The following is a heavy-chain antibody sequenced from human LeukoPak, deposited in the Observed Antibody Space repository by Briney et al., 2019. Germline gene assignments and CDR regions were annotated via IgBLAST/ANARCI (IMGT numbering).Heavy chain of an antibody. J-gene: IGHJ4*02. Sequence: ASVKVSCKASGYTFTSYYMHWVRQAPGQGLEWMGIINPSGGSTSYAQKFQGRVTMTRDTSTSTVYMELSSLRSEDTAVYYCARGSKQLHIPRGGDYWGQGTLVTVSS. V-gene: IGHV1-46*01. CDR2: INPSGGST. D-gene: IGHD6-6*01. CDR3: ARGSKQLHIPRGGDY. CDR1: GYTFTSYY.